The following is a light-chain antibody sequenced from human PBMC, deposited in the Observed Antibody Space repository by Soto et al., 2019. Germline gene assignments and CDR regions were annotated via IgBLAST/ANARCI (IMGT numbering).Light chain of an antibody. J-gene: IGLJ3*02. CDR1: SSNIGAGYD. CDR2: DNS. Sequence: QLVLTQPPSVSGAPGQRVTISCTGSSSNIGAGYDVHWYQQLPGTAPKLLIYDNSNRPSGVPDRFSGSKSGTSASLAITGLQAEDEADYYCQSYDNSLGAWVFGGGTQLTVL. V-gene: IGLV1-40*01. CDR3: QSYDNSLGAWV.